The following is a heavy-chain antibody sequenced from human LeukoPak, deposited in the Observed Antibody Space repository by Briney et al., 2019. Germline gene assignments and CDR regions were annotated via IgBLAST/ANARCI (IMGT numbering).Heavy chain of an antibody. CDR2: ISSSGGTT. J-gene: IGHJ3*02. Sequence: GGSLRLSCAASGFTFSRHAMNWVRQTPGKGLEWVSAISSSGGTTNYVDSVKGRFTISRDNSKNMLYLQMNSLRAEDTAVYYCAKGGALDIWGQGTMVTVSS. CDR1: GFTFSRHA. V-gene: IGHV3-23*01. CDR3: AKGGALDI.